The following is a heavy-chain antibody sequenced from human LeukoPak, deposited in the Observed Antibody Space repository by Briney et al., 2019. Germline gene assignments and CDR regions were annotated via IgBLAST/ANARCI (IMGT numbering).Heavy chain of an antibody. CDR2: IKQDGSEN. CDR1: GFSFSSYW. CDR3: TSVQASTTPPFDY. Sequence: GGSLTLACAVSGFSFSSYWMRWVRQAPGKGLEWVANIKQDGSENYSVDSLKGRFTISNDNANNSLYLQINSLRADDTAVYYCTSVQASTTPPFDYWGQGTLVTVSS. J-gene: IGHJ4*02. D-gene: IGHD5/OR15-5a*01. V-gene: IGHV3-7*01.